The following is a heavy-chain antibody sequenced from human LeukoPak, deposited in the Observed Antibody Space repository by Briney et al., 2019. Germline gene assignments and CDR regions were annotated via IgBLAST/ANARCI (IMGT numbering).Heavy chain of an antibody. J-gene: IGHJ4*02. CDR2: IYWDDDK. CDR1: GVSDNTSGGG. CDR3: AHVQGGFSSDWYFQGFDF. V-gene: IGHV2-5*02. D-gene: IGHD6-19*01. Sequence: SGPTLVKPTQTLTLTCTFSGVSDNTSGGGVGWIRQPPGKALGWLSLIYWDDDKRYSPSLKSRLTISKDTSKNRVILTMSNMDPVDTATYYCAHVQGGFSSDWYFQGFDFWGQGIMVTVSS.